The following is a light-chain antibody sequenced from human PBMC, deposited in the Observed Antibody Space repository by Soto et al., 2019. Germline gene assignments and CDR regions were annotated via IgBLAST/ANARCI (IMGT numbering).Light chain of an antibody. CDR2: DDN. CDR3: GTWDSSLSAEV. V-gene: IGLV1-51*01. CDR1: NSNIGINY. J-gene: IGLJ2*01. Sequence: QAVVTQPPSVSAAPGQKVTISCSGSNSNIGINYVSWYQHLPGTAPKLLIFDDNKGPSGIPDRFSASKSGTSATLAITGLQTGDEADYYCGTWDSSLSAEVFGGGTKLTVL.